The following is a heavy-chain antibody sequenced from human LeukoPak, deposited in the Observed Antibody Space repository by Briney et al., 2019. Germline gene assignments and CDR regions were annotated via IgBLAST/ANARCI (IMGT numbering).Heavy chain of an antibody. D-gene: IGHD3-22*01. CDR1: GYTFTSYG. CDR3: ARVKYDSSGHNWFDP. V-gene: IGHV1-18*01. Sequence: VSVKVSCKASGYTFTSYGISWVRQAPGQGLEWMGWISAYNGNTNYAQKLQGRVTMTTDTSTSTAYMELRSLRSDDTAVYYCARVKYDSSGHNWFDPWGQGTLVTVSS. J-gene: IGHJ5*02. CDR2: ISAYNGNT.